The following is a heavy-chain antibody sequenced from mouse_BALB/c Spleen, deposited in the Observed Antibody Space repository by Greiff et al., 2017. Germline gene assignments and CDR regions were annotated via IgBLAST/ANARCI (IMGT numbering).Heavy chain of an antibody. CDR3: ARREDSSGPWFAY. Sequence: EVMLVESGGGLVQPGGSLKLSCAASGFTFSSYTMSWVRQTPEKRLEWVAYISNGGGSTYYPDTVKGRFTISRDNAKNTLYLQMSSLKSEDTAMYYCARREDSSGPWFAYWGQGTLVTVSA. V-gene: IGHV5-12-2*01. D-gene: IGHD3-2*01. CDR1: GFTFSSYT. CDR2: ISNGGGST. J-gene: IGHJ3*01.